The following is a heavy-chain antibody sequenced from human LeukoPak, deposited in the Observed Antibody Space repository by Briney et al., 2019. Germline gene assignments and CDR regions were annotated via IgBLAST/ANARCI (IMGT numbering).Heavy chain of an antibody. Sequence: SVKVSCKASGGTFSSYAISWVRQAPGQGLEWMGRIIPIFGIANYAQKFQGRVTITADKSTSTAYMELSSLRSEDTAVYYCAREAIRLRLGELSLLGYFDYWGQGTLVTVSS. D-gene: IGHD3-16*02. J-gene: IGHJ4*02. CDR2: IIPIFGIA. CDR3: AREAIRLRLGELSLLGYFDY. CDR1: GGTFSSYA. V-gene: IGHV1-69*04.